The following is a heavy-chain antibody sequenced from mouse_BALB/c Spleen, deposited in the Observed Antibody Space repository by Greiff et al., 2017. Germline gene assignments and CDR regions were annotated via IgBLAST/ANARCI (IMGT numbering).Heavy chain of an antibody. CDR1: GFSLTSYG. Sequence: VKLVESGPGLVAPSQSLSITCTVSGFSLTSYGVHWVRQPPGKGLEWLGVIWAGGSTNYNSALMSRLSISKDNSKSQVFLKMNSLQTDDTAMYDCANDRYDEGTWFAYWGQGTLVTVSA. J-gene: IGHJ3*01. CDR2: IWAGGST. V-gene: IGHV2-9*02. CDR3: ANDRYDEGTWFAY. D-gene: IGHD2-14*01.